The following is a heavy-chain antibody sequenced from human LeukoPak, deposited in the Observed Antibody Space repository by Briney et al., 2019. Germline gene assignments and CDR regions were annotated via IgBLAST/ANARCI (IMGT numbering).Heavy chain of an antibody. J-gene: IGHJ4*02. CDR1: GYTFTGYY. CDR3: ARDWDRTRPDCPFEH. Sequence: ASVKVSCKASGYTFTGYYMHWVRQAPGQGLEWMGWINLDTGGTKFAQNFQGRVTMTRDTSISTSYMELSSLTSDDTAVYYCARDWDRTRPDCPFEHWGQGTLVTVSS. V-gene: IGHV1-2*02. CDR2: INLDTGGT. D-gene: IGHD6-6*01.